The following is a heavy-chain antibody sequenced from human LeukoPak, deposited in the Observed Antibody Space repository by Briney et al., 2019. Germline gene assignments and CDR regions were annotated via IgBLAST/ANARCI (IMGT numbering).Heavy chain of an antibody. CDR2: IMQDGSEK. V-gene: IGHV3-7*01. Sequence: GGSLRLPCIASGFTFSSHWMNWVRQAPGKGLEWVANIMQDGSEKYYVDSVKGRFIISRDNAKNSLYLQMNSLRAEDTAVYYCARESTKYGAYVSGFDFWGQGTMVTVSS. D-gene: IGHD4-17*01. J-gene: IGHJ3*01. CDR3: ARESTKYGAYVSGFDF. CDR1: GFTFSSHW.